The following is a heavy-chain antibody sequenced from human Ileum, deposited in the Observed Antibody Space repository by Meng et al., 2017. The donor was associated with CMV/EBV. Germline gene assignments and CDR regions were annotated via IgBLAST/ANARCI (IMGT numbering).Heavy chain of an antibody. CDR3: ARGSASDRSGNGDY. Sequence: KPSGYTFTNYYVHWVRQAPGQGLDWMGMIRLSDGGTSYAQNFQGRVTMTRDTSTSTVYMELSSLRSEDTAVYYCARGSASDRSGNGDYWGQGTLVTVSS. CDR1: GYTFTNYY. CDR2: IRLSDGGT. V-gene: IGHV1-46*01. J-gene: IGHJ4*02. D-gene: IGHD3-22*01.